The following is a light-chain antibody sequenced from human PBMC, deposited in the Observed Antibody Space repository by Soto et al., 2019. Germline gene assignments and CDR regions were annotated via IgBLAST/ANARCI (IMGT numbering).Light chain of an antibody. J-gene: IGKJ1*01. V-gene: IGKV3-11*01. CDR2: DAS. Sequence: EIVLTQSPVTLSLSPGEGATLSCKASQSISIDLAWYQQKPGQVPRLLIYDASSRATGIPGRFTGSGSGTDCNLTISSLEPEDFAVYYCQQRGNWPRTWAFGQGTKVEV. CDR1: QSISID. CDR3: QQRGNWPRTWA.